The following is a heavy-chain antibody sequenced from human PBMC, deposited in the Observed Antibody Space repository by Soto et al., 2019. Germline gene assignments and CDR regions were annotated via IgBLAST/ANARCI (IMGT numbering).Heavy chain of an antibody. D-gene: IGHD3-10*02. J-gene: IGHJ4*02. Sequence: QVQLVQSGAEEKKPGASVKVSCKASGYTFTSYAMHWVRQAPGQRLEWMGWINAGNGNTKYSQKFQGGVTITRDTSASAAYMEPSSLRSEDTAVYDCAKDPLLCGFDYWGQGTPVTVSS. CDR2: INAGNGNT. CDR1: GYTFTSYA. CDR3: AKDPLLCGFDY. V-gene: IGHV1-3*05.